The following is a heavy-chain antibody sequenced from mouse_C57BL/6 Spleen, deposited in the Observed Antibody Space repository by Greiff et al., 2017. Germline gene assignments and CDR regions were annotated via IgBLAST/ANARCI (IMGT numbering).Heavy chain of an antibody. CDR3: ARYSNGPWFAY. V-gene: IGHV1-64*01. J-gene: IGHJ3*01. Sequence: QVQLQQPGAELVKPGASVKLSCKASGYTFTSYWMHWVKQRPGQGLEWIGMIHPNSGSTNYNEKFKSKATLTVDKSSSTAYMQLSSLTSEVSAVEYCARYSNGPWFAYWGQESLVADSA. CDR1: GYTFTSYW. CDR2: IHPNSGST. D-gene: IGHD2-5*01.